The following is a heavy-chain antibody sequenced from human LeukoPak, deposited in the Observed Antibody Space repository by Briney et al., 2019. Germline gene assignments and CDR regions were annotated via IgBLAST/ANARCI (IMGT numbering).Heavy chain of an antibody. CDR2: ISSSSSTI. J-gene: IGHJ4*02. D-gene: IGHD4-17*01. CDR3: AKARGTDYGDYVIFDY. V-gene: IGHV3-48*01. CDR1: GFTFSSYG. Sequence: GGSLRLSCAASGFTFSSYGMTWVRQAPGKGLEWVSYISSSSSTIYYADSVKGRFTISRDNAKNTLFLQMNSLRAEDTAVYYCAKARGTDYGDYVIFDYWGQGTLVTVSS.